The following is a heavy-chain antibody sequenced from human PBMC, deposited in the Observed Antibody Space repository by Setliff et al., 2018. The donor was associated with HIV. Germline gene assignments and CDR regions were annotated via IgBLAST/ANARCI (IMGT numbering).Heavy chain of an antibody. CDR2: IDQDGSEK. CDR3: HSGYDTEEQSYFDY. V-gene: IGHV3-7*01. Sequence: GGSLRLSCAASGFSFSIYWMSWVRQAPGKGLEWVANIDQDGSEKYYVDSVKGRFTISRDNIKNSLYLQLSSLRVEDTGVYYCHSGYDTEEQSYFDYWGQGTLVTVSS. CDR1: GFSFSIYW. J-gene: IGHJ4*02. D-gene: IGHD5-12*01.